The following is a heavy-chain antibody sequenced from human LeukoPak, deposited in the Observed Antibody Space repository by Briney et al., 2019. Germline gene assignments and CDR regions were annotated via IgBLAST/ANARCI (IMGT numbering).Heavy chain of an antibody. D-gene: IGHD3-10*01. J-gene: IGHJ4*02. CDR1: GWSFSGYY. CDR3: ARGQWFRAF. V-gene: IGHV4-34*01. CDR2: IHYSGSA. Sequence: SETLSLTCAVYGWSFSGYYWTWIRQPPGKGLEWIGEIHYSGSATYNPSLKSRVTISVDTSKNQFSLKMNSVTAADTAVYYCARGQWFRAFWSRGTPVTVSS.